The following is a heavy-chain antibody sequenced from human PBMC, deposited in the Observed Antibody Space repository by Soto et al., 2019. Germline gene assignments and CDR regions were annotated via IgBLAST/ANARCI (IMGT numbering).Heavy chain of an antibody. CDR2: ISGSGGST. Sequence: GGSLRLSCAASGFTFSSYAVSWVRQAPGKGLEWVSAISGSGGSTYYADSVKGRFTISRDNSKNTLYLQMNSLRAEDTAVYYCAKHDYGDGDVYFDYWGQGTLVTVSS. D-gene: IGHD4-17*01. J-gene: IGHJ4*02. CDR3: AKHDYGDGDVYFDY. V-gene: IGHV3-23*01. CDR1: GFTFSSYA.